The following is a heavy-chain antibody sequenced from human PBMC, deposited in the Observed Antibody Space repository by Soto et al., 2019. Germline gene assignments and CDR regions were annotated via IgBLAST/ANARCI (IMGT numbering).Heavy chain of an antibody. CDR1: GYTFTVYY. D-gene: IGHD3-16*01. J-gene: IGHJ4*02. Sequence: GASVKVSCKASGYTFTVYYIHWVRQAPGQGLEWMGWTNPSNGGTNYAQKFQGRVTMTRDTSLSIAYMELTTLRSDDTAVFYCAREVGGGRQYYFDSWGLGTLVTSPQ. CDR3: AREVGGGRQYYFDS. V-gene: IGHV1-2*02. CDR2: TNPSNGGT.